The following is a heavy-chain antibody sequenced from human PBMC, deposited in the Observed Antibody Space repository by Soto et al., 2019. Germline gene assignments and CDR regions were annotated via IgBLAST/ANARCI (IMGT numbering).Heavy chain of an antibody. V-gene: IGHV3-74*01. CDR1: GFTFSSYW. CDR2: INTDGSST. J-gene: IGHJ4*02. Sequence: EVQLVESGGGLVQPGGSLRLSCSASGFTFSSYWMHWVRQAPGKGLVWVSRINTDGSSTSYADSVKGRFTISRDNAKTTLYLQMNSLTAAGTALYFCARGETRHSSSSVYGGQGTLVTVSS. CDR3: ARGETRHSSSSVY. D-gene: IGHD6-6*01.